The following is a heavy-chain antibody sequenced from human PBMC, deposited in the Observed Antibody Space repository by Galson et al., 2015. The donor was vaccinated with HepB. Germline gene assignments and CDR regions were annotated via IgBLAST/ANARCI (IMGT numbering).Heavy chain of an antibody. D-gene: IGHD1-26*01. Sequence: LSLTCTVSGGSVSSGTSYWSWIRQSPGTGLEWNEYIDYSGSANYNTYIKSRVTISVDTTKNKFSLNLSSVTAADTAVYYCPRDGTAYGEELVGWCDPWGQGTRVTVSS. CDR3: PRDGTAYGEELVGWCDP. CDR1: GGSVSSGTSY. CDR2: IDYSGSA. J-gene: IGHJ5*02. V-gene: IGHV4-61*01.